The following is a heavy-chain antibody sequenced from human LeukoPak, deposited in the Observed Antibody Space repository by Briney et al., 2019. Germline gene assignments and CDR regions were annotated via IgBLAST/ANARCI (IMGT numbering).Heavy chain of an antibody. V-gene: IGHV3-7*03. CDR1: GFTFSSYW. D-gene: IGHD4-17*01. CDR2: IKQDGSEK. J-gene: IGHJ4*02. CDR3: AKDGHYGDYDY. Sequence: PGGSLRLSCAASGFTFSSYWMSWVRQAPGKGLEWVANIKQDGSEKYYVDSVKGRFTISRDNAKNSLYLQMNSLRAEDTAVYYCAKDGHYGDYDYWGQGTLVTVSP.